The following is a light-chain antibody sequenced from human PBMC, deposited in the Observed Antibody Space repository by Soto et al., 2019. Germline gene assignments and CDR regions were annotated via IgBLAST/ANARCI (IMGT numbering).Light chain of an antibody. CDR2: DAS. V-gene: IGKV3-20*01. Sequence: EIVLTQSPGTLSLSPGERATVSCRASQSVSSSYLAWYQQKPGQAPRLLIYDASSRATGIPDRFSGSGSGTDFTLTISRLEPEDFAVYYCQQYGHSPWTFGQRTKVDIK. J-gene: IGKJ1*01. CDR1: QSVSSSY. CDR3: QQYGHSPWT.